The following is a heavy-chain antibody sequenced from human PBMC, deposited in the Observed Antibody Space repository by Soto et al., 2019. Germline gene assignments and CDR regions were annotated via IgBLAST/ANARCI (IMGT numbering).Heavy chain of an antibody. Sequence: PGGSLRLSCAASGFTFSSYSMNWVRQAPGKGLEWVSAISDSGGSTYYADSVKGRFTISRDNSKNTLYLQMNSLRAEDTAVYYCAKDLSGIVVVIKVFQHWGQGTLVTVSS. J-gene: IGHJ1*01. V-gene: IGHV3-23*01. CDR2: ISDSGGST. CDR3: AKDLSGIVVVIKVFQH. D-gene: IGHD3-22*01. CDR1: GFTFSSYS.